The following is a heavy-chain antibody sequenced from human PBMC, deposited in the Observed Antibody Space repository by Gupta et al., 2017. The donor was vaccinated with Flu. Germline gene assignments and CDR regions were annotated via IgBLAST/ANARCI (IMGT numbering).Heavy chain of an antibody. Sequence: EVHLLESGGGVVQPGGSLIFSCAASGFTFIPHSFSWVRQAPGKGLEWVSGISESGGRTDYADSVKGRFTISRDNSKNALYLQMNSLRAEDTAIYYCAKKIAPGKILSPYYYYPMDVWGQGTTVTVSS. CDR2: ISESGGRT. CDR1: GFTFIPHS. J-gene: IGHJ6*02. CDR3: AKKIAPGKILSPYYYYPMDV. V-gene: IGHV3-23*01. D-gene: IGHD2-15*01.